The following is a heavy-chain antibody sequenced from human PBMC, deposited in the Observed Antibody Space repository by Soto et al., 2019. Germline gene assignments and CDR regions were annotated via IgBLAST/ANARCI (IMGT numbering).Heavy chain of an antibody. V-gene: IGHV4-59*08. CDR1: GGSINPYY. D-gene: IGHD3-10*01. J-gene: IGHJ1*01. CDR3: ARHMKQRGFFQH. CDR2: IYYSGST. Sequence: SETLSLTCTVSGGSINPYYWSWIRQPPGKGLEWIGYIYYSGSTNYNPSLKSRVTMSVDTSKNQFSLKLNSVTAGDTAVYYCARHMKQRGFFQHWGQGTLVTVSS.